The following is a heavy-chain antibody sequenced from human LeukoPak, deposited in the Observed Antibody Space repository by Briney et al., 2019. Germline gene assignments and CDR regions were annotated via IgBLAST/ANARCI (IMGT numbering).Heavy chain of an antibody. CDR2: ISAYNGNT. J-gene: IGHJ4*02. Sequence: GASVKVSCKASGYTFTNYGISWVRQALGQGLEWMGWISAYNGNTDYAQNLQGRVTMTTDTLTSTAYMELRSLRSDDTAVYYCARDQSLVAYSSTWFDYWGQGTPVTVSS. D-gene: IGHD6-13*01. CDR3: ARDQSLVAYSSTWFDY. CDR1: GYTFTNYG. V-gene: IGHV1-18*01.